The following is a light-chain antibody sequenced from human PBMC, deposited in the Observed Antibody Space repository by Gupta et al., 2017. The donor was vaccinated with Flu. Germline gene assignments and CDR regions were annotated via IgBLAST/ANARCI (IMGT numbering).Light chain of an antibody. CDR3: QQDYNTPLT. Sequence: SLGETATISWKSSQSGRYSSSNKSNVAWYQQKPGQQPQLLIYWASTRGSGVPDRCCGSGACAEFALTISSLQAEEVSVDYCQQDYNTPLTFGRGTKVEIK. CDR2: WAS. V-gene: IGKV4-1*01. J-gene: IGKJ4*02. CDR1: QSGRYSSSNKSN.